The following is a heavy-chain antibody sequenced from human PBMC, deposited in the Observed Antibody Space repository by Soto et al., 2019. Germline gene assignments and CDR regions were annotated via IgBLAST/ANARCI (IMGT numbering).Heavy chain of an antibody. D-gene: IGHD2-15*01. V-gene: IGHV2-5*02. CDR2: IYWDDDK. CDR3: AHRQGSGGIDY. CDR1: GFSLSTSGVG. J-gene: IGHJ4*02. Sequence: QITLKESGPTLVKPTQTLTLTCTFSGFSLSTSGVGVGWIRQPPGKALEWLALIYWDDDKRYSPSLKSRLTXTXXTSKNQVVLTMTNMDPVDTATYYCAHRQGSGGIDYWGQGTLVTVSS.